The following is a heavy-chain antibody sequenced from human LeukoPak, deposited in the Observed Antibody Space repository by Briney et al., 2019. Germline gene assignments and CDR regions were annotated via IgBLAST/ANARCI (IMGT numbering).Heavy chain of an antibody. V-gene: IGHV4-61*02. CDR3: ARDGYYYDSSGYYYIGYFDY. J-gene: IGHJ4*02. CDR1: GGSISSGSYY. D-gene: IGHD3-22*01. Sequence: SQTLSLTCTVSGGSISSGSYYWSWIRQPAGKGLEWIVRIYTSGSTNYNPSLKSRVTISVDTSKNQFSLKLSSVTAADTAVYYCARDGYYYDSSGYYYIGYFDYWGQGTLVTVSS. CDR2: IYTSGST.